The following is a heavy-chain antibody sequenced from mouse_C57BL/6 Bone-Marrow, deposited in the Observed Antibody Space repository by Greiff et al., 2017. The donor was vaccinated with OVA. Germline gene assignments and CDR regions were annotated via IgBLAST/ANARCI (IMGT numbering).Heavy chain of an antibody. D-gene: IGHD2-4*01. Sequence: VHLVESGAELVRPGTSVKMSCKASGYTFTNYWIGWAKQRPGHGLEWIGDIYPGGGYTNYNEKFKGKATLTADKSSSTAYMQFSSLTSEDSAIYYCARYDYDGPWFAYWGQGTLVTVSA. V-gene: IGHV1-63*01. CDR1: GYTFTNYW. J-gene: IGHJ3*01. CDR3: ARYDYDGPWFAY. CDR2: IYPGGGYT.